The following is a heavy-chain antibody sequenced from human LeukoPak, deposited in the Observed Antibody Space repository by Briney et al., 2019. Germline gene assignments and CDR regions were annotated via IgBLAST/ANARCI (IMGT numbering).Heavy chain of an antibody. D-gene: IGHD1-26*01. J-gene: IGHJ3*02. CDR2: INPSGGST. V-gene: IGHV1-46*01. Sequence: ASVTVSFMASGYTFTSYYMHWVRQAPGQGLAWMGLINPSGGSTSYARKFQGRVTMTRDTSTSTVYMELSSLRSEDTAVYYCARVVTRDPELIDAFDIWGQGTMVTVSS. CDR3: ARVVTRDPELIDAFDI. CDR1: GYTFTSYY.